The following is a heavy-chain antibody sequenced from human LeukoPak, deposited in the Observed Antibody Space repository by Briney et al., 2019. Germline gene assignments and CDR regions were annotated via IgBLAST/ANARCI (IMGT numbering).Heavy chain of an antibody. CDR1: GYSLTSYW. J-gene: IGHJ4*02. CDR2: IDPSDSYT. D-gene: IGHD5-12*01. CDR3: ARQGSGYDYYYFDY. Sequence: GESLKISRKGSGYSLTSYWISWVRQMPGKGLGWMGRIDPSDSYTNYSPSFQGHVTISADKSISTAYLQWSSLKASDTAMYYCARQGSGYDYYYFDYWGQGTLVTVSS. V-gene: IGHV5-10-1*01.